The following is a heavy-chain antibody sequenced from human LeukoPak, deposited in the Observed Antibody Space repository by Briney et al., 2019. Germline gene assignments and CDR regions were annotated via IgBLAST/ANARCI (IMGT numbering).Heavy chain of an antibody. D-gene: IGHD3-16*01. Sequence: SETLSLTCAVYGGSFSGYYWSWIRQPPGKGLEWIGEINHSGSTNYNPYLKSRVTISVDTSKNQFSLKLSSVTAADTAVYYCARGLIFLGATDAFDIWGQGTMVTVSS. V-gene: IGHV4-34*01. CDR1: GGSFSGYY. J-gene: IGHJ3*02. CDR3: ARGLIFLGATDAFDI. CDR2: INHSGST.